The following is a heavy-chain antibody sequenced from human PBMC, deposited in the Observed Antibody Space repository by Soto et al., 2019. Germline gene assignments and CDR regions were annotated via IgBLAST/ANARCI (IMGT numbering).Heavy chain of an antibody. CDR1: GYSISSGYY. V-gene: IGHV4-38-2*01. J-gene: IGHJ6*02. D-gene: IGHD6-13*01. CDR3: AGAFWEQQLGHRTYGMDV. CDR2: IYHSGST. Sequence: PSETLSLTCAVSGYSISSGYYWGCIRQPPGKGLEWIGSIYHSGSTYYNPSLKSRVTISVDTSKNQFSLKLSSVTAADTAVYYCAGAFWEQQLGHRTYGMDVWGQGTTVTVSS.